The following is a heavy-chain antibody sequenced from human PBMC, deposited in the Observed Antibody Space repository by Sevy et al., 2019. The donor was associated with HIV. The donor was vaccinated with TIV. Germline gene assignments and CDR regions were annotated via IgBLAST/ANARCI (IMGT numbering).Heavy chain of an antibody. CDR3: ARLTTRXTSDLYGXXX. CDR2: INPNDGVT. V-gene: IGHV1-2*02. D-gene: IGHD4-17*01. J-gene: IGHJ6*02. CDR1: GXXXXDYX. Sequence: ASVKVSCKAXGXXXXDYXXHWVRQAPGQGLEWMAWINPNDGVTHXAQRFQGGVTLTRDTSVSTAYMDLRGLRYDDTAXYYCARLTTRXTSDLYGXXXWGQGTPVTVSS.